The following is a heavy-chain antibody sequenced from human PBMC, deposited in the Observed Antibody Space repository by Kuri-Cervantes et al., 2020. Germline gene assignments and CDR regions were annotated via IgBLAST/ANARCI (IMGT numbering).Heavy chain of an antibody. J-gene: IGHJ4*02. D-gene: IGHD2-2*01. CDR1: GFTFSSYW. Sequence: GESLKISCAASGFTFSSYWMSWVRQAPGKGLEWEANIKQDGSEKYYVDSVKGRFTISRDNAKNSLDLQMNSLRAEDTAVYYCARTSRSDYWGQGTLVTVSS. V-gene: IGHV3-7*01. CDR3: ARTSRSDY. CDR2: IKQDGSEK.